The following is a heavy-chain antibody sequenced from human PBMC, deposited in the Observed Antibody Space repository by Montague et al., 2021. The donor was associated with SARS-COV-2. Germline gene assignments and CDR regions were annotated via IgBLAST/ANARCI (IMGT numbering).Heavy chain of an antibody. D-gene: IGHD3-22*01. CDR3: ARCTKRVFTYDYDSSGYASDY. V-gene: IGHV4-34*01. Sequence: SETLSLTCAVYGGSFSGYYWSWIRKPPGKGLEWIGEINHSGSTKYKPSLKIRVTISVDTSKNKFSLKLSSVTVADTAVYYCARCTKRVFTYDYDSSGYASDYWGQGTLVTVSS. CDR1: GGSFSGYY. CDR2: INHSGST. J-gene: IGHJ4*02.